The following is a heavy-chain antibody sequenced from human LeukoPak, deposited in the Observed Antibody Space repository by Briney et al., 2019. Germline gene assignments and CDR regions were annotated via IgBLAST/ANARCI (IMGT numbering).Heavy chain of an antibody. D-gene: IGHD2-2*01. Sequence: GASVKVSCKASGYTFIGYYMHWVRQAPGQGLEWMGWINPNSGGTNYAQKFQGRVTMTRDTSISTAYMELSRLKSDDTALYYCARDWARDIVVVPYHWGQGTMVTVSS. J-gene: IGHJ3*01. CDR2: INPNSGGT. V-gene: IGHV1-2*02. CDR3: ARDWARDIVVVPYH. CDR1: GYTFIGYY.